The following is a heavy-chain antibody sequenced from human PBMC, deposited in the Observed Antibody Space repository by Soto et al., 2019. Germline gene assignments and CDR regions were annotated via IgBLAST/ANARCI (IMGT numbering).Heavy chain of an antibody. CDR2: ISYSGRT. Sequence: QVQLQESGPGLVKPSETLSLTCTVSGGSISSYDWSWIRQPPGQGVEWIGFISYSGRTNYNSTLKSRVTIAVDTSKDQFSLKVPSVTAADTVVYYCAREEVTPSYYYSYGMDVWGQGATCTDSS. J-gene: IGHJ6*02. D-gene: IGHD5-18*01. CDR1: GGSISSYD. V-gene: IGHV4-59*01. CDR3: AREEVTPSYYYSYGMDV.